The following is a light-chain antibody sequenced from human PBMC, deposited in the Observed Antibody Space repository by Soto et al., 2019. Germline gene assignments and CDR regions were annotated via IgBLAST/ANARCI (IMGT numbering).Light chain of an antibody. V-gene: IGKV1-9*01. CDR3: QQHGQWPIT. CDR2: GAS. J-gene: IGKJ5*01. Sequence: IQLTQSPSSLSASVGDRVTITFRASEGIVNYLAWYQQQPGKAPKLLIYGASTLQSGVPSRFTGSGSGTDFTLTIDSLQPEDFATYYCQQHGQWPITFGQGTRLEIK. CDR1: EGIVNY.